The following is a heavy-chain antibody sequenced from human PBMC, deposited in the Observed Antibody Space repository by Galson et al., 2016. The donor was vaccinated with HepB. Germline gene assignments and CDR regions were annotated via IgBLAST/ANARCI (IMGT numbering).Heavy chain of an antibody. Sequence: ETLSLTCTVSGGSVSSTPYYWGWIRQPPGKGLEWIGNTFYSGRTYYNPSLQSQLTISVDPSNNQFSLRLRSVTAADTAVYYCARQRRFGTWDEIDYWGQGTLVTVSS. J-gene: IGHJ4*02. CDR1: GGSVSSTPYY. V-gene: IGHV4-39*01. CDR3: ARQRRFGTWDEIDY. D-gene: IGHD3-10*01. CDR2: TFYSGRT.